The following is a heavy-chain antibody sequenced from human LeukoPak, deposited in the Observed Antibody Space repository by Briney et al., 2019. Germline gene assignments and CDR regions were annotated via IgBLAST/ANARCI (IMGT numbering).Heavy chain of an antibody. Sequence: GGSLRLSCAASGFTFSSYSMNWARQAPGKGLEWVSSISSWNDYIYYADSVKGRFAISRDNAKNSLYLQMNSLRVEDTATYYCARDGGYCVKGVCYFDYWGQGTLVTVSS. V-gene: IGHV3-21*01. CDR1: GFTFSSYS. CDR3: ARDGGYCVKGVCYFDY. J-gene: IGHJ4*02. D-gene: IGHD2-15*01. CDR2: ISSWNDYI.